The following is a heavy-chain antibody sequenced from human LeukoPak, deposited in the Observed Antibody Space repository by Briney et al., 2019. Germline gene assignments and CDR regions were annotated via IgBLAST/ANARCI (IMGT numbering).Heavy chain of an antibody. V-gene: IGHV4-34*01. J-gene: IGHJ3*02. CDR2: INHSGST. CDR3: ARETGSGYGEI. D-gene: IGHD3-22*01. Sequence: SETLSLTCAVYGGSFSGYYWSWIRQPPGKGLEWIGEINHSGSTNYNPSLKGRVTISVDTSKNQFSLKLSSVTAADTAVYYCARETGSGYGEIWGQGTMVTVSS. CDR1: GGSFSGYY.